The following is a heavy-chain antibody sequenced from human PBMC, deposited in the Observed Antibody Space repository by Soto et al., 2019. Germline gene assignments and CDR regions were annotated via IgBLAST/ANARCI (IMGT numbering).Heavy chain of an antibody. CDR3: ARVRPRDRADEPNWYFDL. V-gene: IGHV4-31*03. J-gene: IGHJ2*01. CDR1: GGSISSGGYY. D-gene: IGHD3-10*01. Sequence: QVQLQESGPGLVKPSQTLSLTCTVSGGSISSGGYYWSWIRQHPGKGLEWIGYIYYSGSTYYNPYLKSRVTISVDTSKNQFSLKLSSVTAADTAVYYCARVRPRDRADEPNWYFDLWGRGTLVTVSS. CDR2: IYYSGST.